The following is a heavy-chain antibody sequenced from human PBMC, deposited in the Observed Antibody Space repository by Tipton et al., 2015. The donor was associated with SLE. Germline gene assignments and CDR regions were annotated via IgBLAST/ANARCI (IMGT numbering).Heavy chain of an antibody. CDR2: ISSSSSSI. V-gene: IGHV3-48*01. CDR1: GFTFSSYS. J-gene: IGHJ6*02. CDR3: ARDPSSASHRAYYGMDV. D-gene: IGHD2-2*01. Sequence: GSLRLSCAASGFTFSSYSMNWVRQAPGMGLEWVSYISSSSSSIYYADSVKGRFTISRDNAKNSLYLQMNSLRAEDTAVYYCARDPSSASHRAYYGMDVWGQGTTVTVSS.